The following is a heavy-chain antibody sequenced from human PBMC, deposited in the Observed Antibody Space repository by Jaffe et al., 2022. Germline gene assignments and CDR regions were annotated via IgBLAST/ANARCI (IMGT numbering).Heavy chain of an antibody. CDR2: ISGSGGST. CDR3: AKWGGGSGSYVRPYYYYYMDV. CDR1: GFTFSSYA. D-gene: IGHD3-10*01. V-gene: IGHV3-23*01. J-gene: IGHJ6*03. Sequence: EVQLLESGGGLVQPGGSLRLSCAASGFTFSSYAMSWVRQAPGKGLEWVSAISGSGGSTYYADSVKGRFTISRDNSKNTLYLQMNSLRAEDTAVYYCAKWGGGSGSYVRPYYYYYMDVWGKGTTVTVSS.